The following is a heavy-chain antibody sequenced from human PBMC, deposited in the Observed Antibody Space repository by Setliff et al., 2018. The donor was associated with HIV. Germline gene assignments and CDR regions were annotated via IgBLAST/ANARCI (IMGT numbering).Heavy chain of an antibody. CDR1: GGSISSYY. D-gene: IGHD2-2*01. Sequence: SETLSLTCTVSGGSISSYYWSWIRQPPGKGLEWIGYIHYSGSTNYNPSLKSRVTISVDTSKNQFSLKLSSVTAADTAVYYCARGRRSTSSYYYYYYMDVWGKGTTVTVSS. J-gene: IGHJ6*03. CDR3: ARGRRSTSSYYYYYYMDV. V-gene: IGHV4-59*01. CDR2: IHYSGST.